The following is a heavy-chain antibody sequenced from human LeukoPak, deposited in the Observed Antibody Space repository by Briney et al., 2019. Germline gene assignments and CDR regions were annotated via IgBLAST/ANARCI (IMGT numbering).Heavy chain of an antibody. J-gene: IGHJ4*02. Sequence: SETLSLTCSVSGGSISSSSSYWGWLRQPPGKGLEWIGSIYYSGSSFDNPALKSRVTISVDTSKNQFSLKLSSVTAADTAVYYCARAGPHYVWGGYRLFDYWGQGTLVTVSS. D-gene: IGHD3-16*02. V-gene: IGHV4-39*01. CDR1: GGSISSSSSY. CDR3: ARAGPHYVWGGYRLFDY. CDR2: IYYSGSS.